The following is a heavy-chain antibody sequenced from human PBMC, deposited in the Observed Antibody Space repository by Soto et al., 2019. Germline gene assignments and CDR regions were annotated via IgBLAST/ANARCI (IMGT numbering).Heavy chain of an antibody. CDR2: MNPNSGNT. CDR3: ARGRMVRGVTPIY. J-gene: IGHJ4*02. D-gene: IGHD3-10*01. V-gene: IGHV1-8*01. Sequence: QVQLVQSGAEVKKPGASVKVSCKASGYTFPSLVINWVGQATGQGLEWMGWMNPNSGNTGYAQKFKGRVTMTRNTSISTAYMELSSLRSEDTAVYYCARGRMVRGVTPIYWGQGTLVTVSS. CDR1: GYTFPSLV.